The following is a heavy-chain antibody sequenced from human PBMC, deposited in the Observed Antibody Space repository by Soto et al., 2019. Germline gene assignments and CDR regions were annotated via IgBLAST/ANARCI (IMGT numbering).Heavy chain of an antibody. CDR1: GFTFDDYA. J-gene: IGHJ3*02. D-gene: IGHD5-12*01. CDR3: AKGLEWLRFKGRDDAFDI. CDR2: ISWNSGSI. V-gene: IGHV3-9*01. Sequence: EVQLVESGGGLVQPGRSLRLSCAASGFTFDDYAMHWVRQAPGKGLEWVSGISWNSGSIGYADSVKGRFTISRDNAKKSMYLQMNSLRAEDTALYYCAKGLEWLRFKGRDDAFDIWGQGTMVTVS.